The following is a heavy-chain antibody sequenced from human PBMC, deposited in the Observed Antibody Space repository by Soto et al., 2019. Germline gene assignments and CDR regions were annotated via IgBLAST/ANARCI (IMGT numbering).Heavy chain of an antibody. D-gene: IGHD2-21*01. Sequence: EVQLLESGGGLVQPGGSLKLSCAASGFTFTNYAMTWVRQPPGKGLEWVSSISVTGISTFYADSVKGRFAIYRDSSKNTLYLQMTSLRAEDTAFYYCATGMVIEGYGDGFDMWGQGTMVTVSS. V-gene: IGHV3-23*01. CDR3: ATGMVIEGYGDGFDM. CDR2: ISVTGIST. J-gene: IGHJ3*02. CDR1: GFTFTNYA.